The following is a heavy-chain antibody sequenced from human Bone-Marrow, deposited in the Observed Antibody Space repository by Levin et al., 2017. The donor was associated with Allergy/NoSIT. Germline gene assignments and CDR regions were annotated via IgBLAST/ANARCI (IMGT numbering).Heavy chain of an antibody. Sequence: GESLKISCVGSGFTFSSYALNWVRQVPGKGLDWISSISATGSSTYYADSVKGRFTISRDNSQNTVYLQMSSLGAEDTAVYYCAKDVYSNYQNWFDSWGQGILVTVSS. CDR1: GFTFSSYA. CDR2: ISATGSST. V-gene: IGHV3-23*01. J-gene: IGHJ5*01. D-gene: IGHD4-11*01. CDR3: AKDVYSNYQNWFDS.